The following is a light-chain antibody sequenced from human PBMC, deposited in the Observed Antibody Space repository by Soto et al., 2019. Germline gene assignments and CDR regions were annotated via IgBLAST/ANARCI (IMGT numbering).Light chain of an antibody. Sequence: EIVLTQSPGTLSLSPGERATLSCRASQSVSSSYLAWYQQKPGQAPRLLIYDASNRASDIPARFSGSGSETDFTLTISSLEPEDFAVYYCQRYNNWPLTFGGGTKVDIK. CDR3: QRYNNWPLT. J-gene: IGKJ4*01. V-gene: IGKV3-11*01. CDR2: DAS. CDR1: QSVSSSY.